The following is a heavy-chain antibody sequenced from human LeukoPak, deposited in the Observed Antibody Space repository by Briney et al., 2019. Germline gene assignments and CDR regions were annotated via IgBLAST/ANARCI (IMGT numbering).Heavy chain of an antibody. Sequence: ASVKVSCKASGYTFTGYYMHWVRQAPGQGLEWMGWINPNSGGTNYAQKFQGRVTMTRDTSISTAYMELSRLRSDDTAVYYCASSGRVGATLGAFDIWGQGTMVTVSS. CDR1: GYTFTGYY. CDR3: ASSGRVGATLGAFDI. J-gene: IGHJ3*02. V-gene: IGHV1-2*02. CDR2: INPNSGGT. D-gene: IGHD1-26*01.